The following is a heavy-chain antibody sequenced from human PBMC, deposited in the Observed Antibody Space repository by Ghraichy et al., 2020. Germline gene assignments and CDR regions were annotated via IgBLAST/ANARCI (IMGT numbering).Heavy chain of an antibody. CDR1: GGSFSGYY. CDR3: ARGHRSVGAALRGIIGDY. V-gene: IGHV4-34*01. CDR2: INHSGST. D-gene: IGHD6-6*01. Sequence: SETPSLTCAVYGGSFSGYYWSWIRQPPGKGLEWIGEINHSGSTNYNPSLKSRVTISVDTSKNQFSLKLSSVTAADTAVYYCARGHRSVGAALRGIIGDYWGQGTLVTVSS. J-gene: IGHJ4*02.